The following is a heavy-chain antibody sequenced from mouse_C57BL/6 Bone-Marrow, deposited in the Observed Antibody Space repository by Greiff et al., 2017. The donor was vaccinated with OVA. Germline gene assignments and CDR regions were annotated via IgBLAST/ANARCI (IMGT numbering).Heavy chain of an antibody. V-gene: IGHV1-76*01. CDR1: GYTFTDYY. CDR3: ARCGLTTVVAGGGYYFDY. J-gene: IGHJ2*01. CDR2: IYPGSGNT. Sequence: VQLQQSGAELVRPGASVKLSCKASGYTFTDYYINWVKQRPGQGLEWIARIYPGSGNTYYNEKFKGKATLTAEKSSRTAYMQLSSLTSEDSAVYFCARCGLTTVVAGGGYYFDYWCQGTTLTVSS. D-gene: IGHD1-1*01.